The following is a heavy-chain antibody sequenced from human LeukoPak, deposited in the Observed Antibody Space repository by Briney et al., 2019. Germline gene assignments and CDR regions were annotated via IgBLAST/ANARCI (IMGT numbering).Heavy chain of an antibody. Sequence: ASETLSLTCTVSGGSITSYYWSWIRQPAGKGLEWIGRIYTTGSTTYNPSLKSRATMSVDTSKNQFSLKLSSVTAADTAVYYCARATTVTYNDYWGQGTLVTVSS. CDR1: GGSITSYY. CDR3: ARATTVTYNDY. D-gene: IGHD4-17*01. J-gene: IGHJ4*02. CDR2: IYTTGST. V-gene: IGHV4-4*07.